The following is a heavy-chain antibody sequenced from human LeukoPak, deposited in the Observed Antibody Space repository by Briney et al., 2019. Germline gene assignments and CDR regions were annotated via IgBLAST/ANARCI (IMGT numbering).Heavy chain of an antibody. CDR1: GFTFSSYW. V-gene: IGHV3-7*03. D-gene: IGHD2-15*01. J-gene: IGHJ3*02. CDR2: IKQDGSEK. CDR3: ARIYCSGGSCYSVFDAFDI. Sequence: GGSLRLSCAASGFTFSSYWMGWVRQAPGKGLEWVANIKQDGSEKYYVDSVKGRFTISRDNAKNSLYLQMNSLRAEDTAVYYCARIYCSGGSCYSVFDAFDIWGQGTMVTVSS.